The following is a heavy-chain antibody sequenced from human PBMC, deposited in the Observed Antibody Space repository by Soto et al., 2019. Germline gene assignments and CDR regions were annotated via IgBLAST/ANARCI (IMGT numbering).Heavy chain of an antibody. CDR1: GLSLSTSGVG. D-gene: IGHD5-12*01. Sequence: QITLKESGPTLVKPTQTLTLTCTFSGLSLSTSGVGVGWIRQPPGKALEWLALIYWDDDRRYSPSLKSRLTITKDTSKKQVVLTRTDMAPVDTATYYCEHRRGDDNSGPLDYWGQGTLVTVSS. CDR2: IYWDDDR. J-gene: IGHJ4*02. V-gene: IGHV2-5*02. CDR3: EHRRGDDNSGPLDY.